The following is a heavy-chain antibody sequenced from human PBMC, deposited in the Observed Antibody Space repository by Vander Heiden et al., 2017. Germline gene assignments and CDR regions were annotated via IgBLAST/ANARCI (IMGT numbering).Heavy chain of an antibody. CDR2: VSGNNDNT. CDR1: VYTFTNFG. D-gene: IGHD3-22*01. CDR3: ARGYDSSAHRYRKSTNWFDS. Sequence: VQLVQSGTEVKKPGASVKVSCKAAVYTFTNFGINWVRQAPGQGLEWMGWVSGNNDNTNYAQKLQDRVTMTTDTSATTAYMELRSLRSDDTAVYYCARGYDSSAHRYRKSTNWFDSWGQGTLVTVSS. J-gene: IGHJ5*01. V-gene: IGHV1-18*01.